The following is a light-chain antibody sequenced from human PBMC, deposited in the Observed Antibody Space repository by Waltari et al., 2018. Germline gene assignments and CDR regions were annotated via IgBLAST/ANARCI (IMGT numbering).Light chain of an antibody. CDR1: QDISSY. J-gene: IGKJ3*01. V-gene: IGKV1-27*01. CDR3: HKYNSAPFT. Sequence: DIKMTQSPSSLSASVGDRINITCRASQDISSYLAWYQQRPGKVPKLLIYAASTLQSGVPSRFSGSGSGTDFTLTISSLQPEDVATYYCHKYNSAPFTFGPGTKVDFK. CDR2: AAS.